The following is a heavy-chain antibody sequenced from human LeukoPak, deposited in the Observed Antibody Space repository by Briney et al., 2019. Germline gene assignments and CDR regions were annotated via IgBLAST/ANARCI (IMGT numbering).Heavy chain of an antibody. CDR2: ISAYNGNT. CDR1: GYTFTSYG. V-gene: IGHV1-18*01. J-gene: IGHJ1*01. CDR3: ARLGFGYYYDSSGYYPLQH. D-gene: IGHD3-22*01. Sequence: ASVKVSCKTYGYTFTSYGISWVRQAPGQGLEWMGWISAYNGNTNYAQKLQGRVTMTTDTSTSTAYMELRSLRSDDTAVYYCARLGFGYYYDSSGYYPLQHWGQGTLVTVSS.